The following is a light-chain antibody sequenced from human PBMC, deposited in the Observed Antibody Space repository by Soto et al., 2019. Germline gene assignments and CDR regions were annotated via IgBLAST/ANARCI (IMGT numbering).Light chain of an antibody. CDR2: GAS. J-gene: IGKJ2*01. CDR1: QSVSSAY. Sequence: EIMLTQSPGTLSLSPGERATLSCRASQSVSSAYILWFQQKPGQAPRLLIYGASYRAAGIPDRFGGSGSGTDFTLTISRLEPEDFAVYYCHQFGISPYTFGQGTKLEIK. V-gene: IGKV3-20*01. CDR3: HQFGISPYT.